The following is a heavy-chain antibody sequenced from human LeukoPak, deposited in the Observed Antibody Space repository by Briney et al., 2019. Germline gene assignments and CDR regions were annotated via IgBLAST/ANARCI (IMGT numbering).Heavy chain of an antibody. CDR3: ARHDWFDP. Sequence: ASVTVSCTASGYTFTSYGISWVRQAPGQGLEWMGWISAYNGNTNYAQKFQGRVTMTRNTSISTAYMELSSLRSEDTAVYYCARHDWFDPWGRGTLVTVSS. J-gene: IGHJ5*02. CDR2: ISAYNGNT. CDR1: GYTFTSYG. V-gene: IGHV1-18*01.